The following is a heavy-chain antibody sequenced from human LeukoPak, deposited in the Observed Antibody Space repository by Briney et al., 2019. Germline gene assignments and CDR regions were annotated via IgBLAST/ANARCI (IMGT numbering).Heavy chain of an antibody. CDR2: IYPGDSDT. V-gene: IGHV5-51*01. D-gene: IGHD3-22*01. Sequence: GEALKISCKGSGYSFTSYWIGWVRQMPGEGLEGMGIIYPGDSDTRYSPSFQGQVTISADKSISTAYLQWSRLKASDTAMYYCARRAYYYDSSGYPYYFGYWGQGTLVTVSS. J-gene: IGHJ4*02. CDR1: GYSFTSYW. CDR3: ARRAYYYDSSGYPYYFGY.